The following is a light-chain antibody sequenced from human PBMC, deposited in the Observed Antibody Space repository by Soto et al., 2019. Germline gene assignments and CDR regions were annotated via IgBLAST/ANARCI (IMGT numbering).Light chain of an antibody. V-gene: IGKV1-5*01. CDR1: QNIASR. Sequence: DIQMTQSPSTLSASVGDRVSITRRASQNIASRLAWYQQTPGKAPKVLIYGASTLESGVPSRFSGSGSGTEFTLTIRSLQPGDFATYYCQQYYSYSASLGQGTRLEIK. CDR2: GAS. CDR3: QQYYSYSAS. J-gene: IGKJ5*01.